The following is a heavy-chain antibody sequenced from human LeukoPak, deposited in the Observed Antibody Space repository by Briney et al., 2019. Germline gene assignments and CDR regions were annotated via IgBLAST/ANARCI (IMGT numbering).Heavy chain of an antibody. V-gene: IGHV4-59*04. CDR1: GGPISSHL. CDR2: IFYSGST. CDR3: ARNPAGYYYYCGMDV. D-gene: IGHD6-19*01. J-gene: IGHJ6*02. Sequence: SETLPHTRTVSGGPISSHLWSWIRQPPGKGLEWIGYIFYSGSTYYNPSLKSRVTMSVDTSKNQFSLKLSSVTAVDTAVYYCARNPAGYYYYCGMDVWRQGTTVTVSS.